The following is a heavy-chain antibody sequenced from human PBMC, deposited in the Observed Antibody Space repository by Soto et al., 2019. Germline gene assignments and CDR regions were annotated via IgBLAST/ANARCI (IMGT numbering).Heavy chain of an antibody. Sequence: PSETRSLTCAVSGGSVSSGDYSWSWIRQPPGKGLEWIGYIFQTGSTYYKSSLKSRVTISVDRSKNQFSLKLRSVTAADTAVYYCARDFGPYGMDVWGQGTTVTVSS. CDR3: ARDFGPYGMDV. J-gene: IGHJ6*02. V-gene: IGHV4-30-2*01. CDR1: GGSVSSGDYS. D-gene: IGHD3-10*01. CDR2: IFQTGST.